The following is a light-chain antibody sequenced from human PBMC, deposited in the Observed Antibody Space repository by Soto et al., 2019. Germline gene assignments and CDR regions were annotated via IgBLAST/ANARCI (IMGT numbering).Light chain of an antibody. CDR1: QSINTW. CDR3: QQYNSHSNYT. Sequence: DIQMTQSPSTLSASVGDRVTITCRASQSINTWLAWYQQKPGKAPNLLIYKASSLGSGVPSRFSGSVSVTDFTLTISSLQPDDFAIYYCQQYNSHSNYTFGQGTKLEIK. J-gene: IGKJ2*01. CDR2: KAS. V-gene: IGKV1-5*03.